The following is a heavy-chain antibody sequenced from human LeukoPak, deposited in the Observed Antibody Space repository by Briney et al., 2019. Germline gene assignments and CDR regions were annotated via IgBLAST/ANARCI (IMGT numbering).Heavy chain of an antibody. CDR1: GGSFSGYY. CDR3: ARGRQDVTMIVVVMTAVSYYMDV. D-gene: IGHD3-22*01. CDR2: MNPSGST. Sequence: SETLSLTCAVYGGSFSGYYWTWIRQTPEKGLEWIGEMNPSGSTNYNPSLKSRVTISVDTSKNQFSLELSSVTAADTAVYYCARGRQDVTMIVVVMTAVSYYMDVWGKGTTVTVSS. J-gene: IGHJ6*03. V-gene: IGHV4-34*01.